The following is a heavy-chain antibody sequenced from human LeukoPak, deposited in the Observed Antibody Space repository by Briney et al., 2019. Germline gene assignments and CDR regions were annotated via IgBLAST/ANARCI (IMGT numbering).Heavy chain of an antibody. V-gene: IGHV4-59*01. CDR1: GGSISSYY. Sequence: SETLSLTCTVSGGSISSYYWSWIRQPPGKGLEWIGYIYYSGSTNYNPSLKSRVTISVDTSKKQFSLKLSSVTAADTAVYYCARVSGCSGGSCYSPSCYYYYYMDVWGKGTTVTVSS. J-gene: IGHJ6*03. D-gene: IGHD2-15*01. CDR2: IYYSGST. CDR3: ARVSGCSGGSCYSPSCYYYYYMDV.